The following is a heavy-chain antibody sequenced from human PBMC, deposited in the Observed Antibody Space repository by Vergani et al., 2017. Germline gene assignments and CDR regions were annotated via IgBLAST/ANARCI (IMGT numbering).Heavy chain of an antibody. Sequence: EVQLVESGGGLVQPGGSLRLSCAASGFTVSSNYMSWVRQAPGKGLEWVSVIYSGGSTYYADSVKGRFTISRDNSKNTLYLQMNSLRAEDTAVYYCARDNSGYGYSPPTYDYYGMDVWGQGTTVTVSS. V-gene: IGHV3-66*01. CDR3: ARDNSGYGYSPPTYDYYGMDV. J-gene: IGHJ6*02. CDR1: GFTVSSNY. D-gene: IGHD5-12*01. CDR2: IYSGGST.